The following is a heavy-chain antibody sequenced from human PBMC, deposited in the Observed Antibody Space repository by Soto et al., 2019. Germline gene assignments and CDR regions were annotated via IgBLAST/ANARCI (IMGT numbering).Heavy chain of an antibody. Sequence: GESLKISCKGSGYSFTIYWISWVLQMPWKGLEWMGRIDPSDSYTNYSPSFQGHVTISADKSISTAYLQWSSLKASDTAMYYCARIVRGDYSLSGMEGWGQGTTVTGSS. CDR1: GYSFTIYW. CDR3: ARIVRGDYSLSGMEG. V-gene: IGHV5-10-1*01. D-gene: IGHD4-4*01. J-gene: IGHJ6*02. CDR2: IDPSDSYT.